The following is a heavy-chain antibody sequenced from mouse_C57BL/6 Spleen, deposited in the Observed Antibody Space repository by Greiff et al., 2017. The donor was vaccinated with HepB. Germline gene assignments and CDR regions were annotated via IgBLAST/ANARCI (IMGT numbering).Heavy chain of an antibody. V-gene: IGHV6-6*01. CDR1: GFTFSDAW. J-gene: IGHJ1*03. CDR2: IRNKANNHAT. CDR3: TRDLERYFDV. Sequence: EVQGVESGGGLVQPGGSMKLSCAASGFTFSDAWMDWVRQSPEKGLEWVAEIRNKANNHATYYAESVKGRFTISRDDSKSSVYLQMNSLRAEDTGIYYCTRDLERYFDVWGTGTTVTVSS.